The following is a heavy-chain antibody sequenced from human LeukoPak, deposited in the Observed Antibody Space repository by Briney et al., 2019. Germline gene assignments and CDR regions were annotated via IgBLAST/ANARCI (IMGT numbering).Heavy chain of an antibody. Sequence: SETLSLTCTVSGGSISGDHWNWIRQPPGKGLEWIGNVYYSGNTNYNPSLKSRVTISVDTSKNQFSLKLSSVTAADTAVYYCARRNDFDIWGQGTMVTVSS. CDR2: VYYSGNT. CDR1: GGSISGDH. J-gene: IGHJ3*02. CDR3: ARRNDFDI. V-gene: IGHV4-59*08.